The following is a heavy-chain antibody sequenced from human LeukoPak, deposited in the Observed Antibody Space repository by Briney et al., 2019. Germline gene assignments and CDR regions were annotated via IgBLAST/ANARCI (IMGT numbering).Heavy chain of an antibody. Sequence: GPLRLSCAASGFPLSSYTMHGSAQAPGKGRDGVPVISFDGSNKYYADSVKCGFTISRDNSKNKLYLQMNSLRAEDTAVYYCVVWGYCSSASCPYDRYYFDYWGQGTLVTVSS. CDR3: VVWGYCSSASCPYDRYYFDY. CDR2: ISFDGSNK. V-gene: IGHV3-30-3*01. J-gene: IGHJ4*02. CDR1: GFPLSSYT. D-gene: IGHD2-2*01.